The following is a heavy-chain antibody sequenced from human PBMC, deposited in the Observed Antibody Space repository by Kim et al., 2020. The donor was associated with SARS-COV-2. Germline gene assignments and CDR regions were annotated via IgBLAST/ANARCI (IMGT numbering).Heavy chain of an antibody. CDR3: ARDLSGKAYYYDTTGYPLDY. J-gene: IGHJ4*02. CDR2: IYYSGST. Sequence: SETLSLTCTVSGASISTSTNYWGWIRQPPGKGLEWIGSIYYSGSTYYNPSLKSRVTISVDTSTNQFSLKLSSVTAADTALYYCARDLSGKAYYYDTTGYPLDYWGQGTLVTVSS. D-gene: IGHD3-22*01. V-gene: IGHV4-39*07. CDR1: GASISTSTNY.